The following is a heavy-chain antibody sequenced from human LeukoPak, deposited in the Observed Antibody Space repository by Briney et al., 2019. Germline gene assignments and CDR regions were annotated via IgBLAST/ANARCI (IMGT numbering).Heavy chain of an antibody. V-gene: IGHV3-23*01. D-gene: IGHD3-16*01. CDR1: GFTFSSYA. CDR3: AKDPYVVSFDY. J-gene: IGHJ4*02. CDR2: ISGSGSAT. Sequence: PGGSLRLSCAASGFTFSSYAMSWVRQAPGKGLEWVSAISGSGSATYYAGSVKGRFTISRDNSKNMLYLQMNGLRADDTAVYYCAKDPYVVSFDYWGQGTLVTVSS.